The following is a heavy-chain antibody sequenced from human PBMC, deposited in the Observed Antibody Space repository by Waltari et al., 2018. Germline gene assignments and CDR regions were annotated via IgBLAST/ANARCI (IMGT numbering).Heavy chain of an antibody. CDR2: IYYSGST. V-gene: IGHV4-31*03. J-gene: IGHJ5*02. D-gene: IGHD5-18*01. Sequence: QVQLQESGPGLVKPSQTLSLTCTVPGGSIRSGGYYWSWIRRHPGKGLEWIGYIYYSGSTYYNPSLKSRVTISVDTSKNQFSLKLSSVTAADTAVYYCARGRYSYGYAWFDPWGQGTLVTVSS. CDR3: ARGRYSYGYAWFDP. CDR1: GGSIRSGGYY.